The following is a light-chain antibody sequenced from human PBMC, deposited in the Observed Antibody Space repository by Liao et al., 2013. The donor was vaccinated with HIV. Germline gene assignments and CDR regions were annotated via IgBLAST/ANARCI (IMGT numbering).Light chain of an antibody. CDR2: QDN. Sequence: SYELTQPPSVSVSPGQTASITCSGDKLGDKYACWYQQKAGQSPVVVIYQDNKRPLGIPERFSGSNSGNTATLTISGTQAMDEADYYCQAWDSSTGVFGSGTKVTVL. V-gene: IGLV3-1*01. J-gene: IGLJ1*01. CDR1: KLGDKY. CDR3: QAWDSSTGV.